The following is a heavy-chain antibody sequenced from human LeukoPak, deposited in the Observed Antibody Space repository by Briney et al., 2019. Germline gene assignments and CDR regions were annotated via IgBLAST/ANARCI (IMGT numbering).Heavy chain of an antibody. J-gene: IGHJ6*02. CDR1: GFTFSSYG. Sequence: GGSLRLSCAASGFTFSSYGMHWVRQAPGKGLEWVAVIWYDGSNKYYADSVKGRFTISRDNSKNTLYLQKNSLRAEDTAVYYCARSNGDYAASSYYGVDVWGQGTTVTVSS. CDR2: IWYDGSNK. CDR3: ARSNGDYAASSYYGVDV. V-gene: IGHV3-33*01. D-gene: IGHD4-17*01.